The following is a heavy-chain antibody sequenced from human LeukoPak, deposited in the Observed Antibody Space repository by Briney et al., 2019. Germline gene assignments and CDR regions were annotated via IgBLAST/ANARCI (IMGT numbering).Heavy chain of an antibody. CDR3: ARGEVPPGPLFHYYYYYYMDV. V-gene: IGHV1-69*13. CDR2: IIPIFGTA. J-gene: IGHJ6*03. D-gene: IGHD2-15*01. CDR1: GGTFSSYA. Sequence: GASVKVSCKASGGTFSSYAMSWVRQAPGQGLEWMGGIIPIFGTANYAQKFQGRVTITADESTSTAYMELSSLRSEDTAVYYCARGEVPPGPLFHYYYYYYMDVWGKGTTVTVSS.